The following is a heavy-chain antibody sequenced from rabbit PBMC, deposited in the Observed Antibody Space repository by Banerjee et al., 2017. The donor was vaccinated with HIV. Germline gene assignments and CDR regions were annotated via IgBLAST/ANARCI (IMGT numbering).Heavy chain of an antibody. CDR2: IGAGSSDTT. J-gene: IGHJ4*01. CDR1: GFSFGSGYY. Sequence: QSLEESGGDLVKPGASLTLTCTASGFSFGSGYYMCWVRQAPGKGLEWIACIGAGSSDTTYYASWAKGRFTISKTSSTTVTLQMTSLTAADTATYFCARSSAGNGGYAYVEYFKLWGPGTLVTVS. V-gene: IGHV1S40*01. D-gene: IGHD6-1*01. CDR3: ARSSAGNGGYAYVEYFKL.